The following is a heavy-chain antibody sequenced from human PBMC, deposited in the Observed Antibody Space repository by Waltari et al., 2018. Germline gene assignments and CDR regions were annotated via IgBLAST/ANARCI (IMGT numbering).Heavy chain of an antibody. J-gene: IGHJ4*02. CDR2: INHCGST. CDR3: ARGISDY. Sequence: QVQLQQWGAGLLKPSETLSLTCAVYGGSFSGYYWSWIRQPPGKGLEWIGEINHCGSTNYNPSLKSRVTMSVDTSKNQFSLKLSSVTAADTAVYYCARGISDYWGQGTLVTVSS. V-gene: IGHV4-34*01. CDR1: GGSFSGYY.